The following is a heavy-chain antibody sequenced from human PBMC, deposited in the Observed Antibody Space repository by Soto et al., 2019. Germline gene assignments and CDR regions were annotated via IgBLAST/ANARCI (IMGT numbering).Heavy chain of an antibody. CDR2: ISGSGGRT. Sequence: EVQLLESGGNLVQPGGSLRLSCAASGFNFSTYAMSWVRQAPGKGLEWVSVISGSGGRTYYAESVQGRVTISRDNSKNTLYLQMNSLSAEDTAVYYCTRRSAFDYWGQGTLVTVSS. V-gene: IGHV3-23*01. J-gene: IGHJ4*02. CDR1: GFNFSTYA. CDR3: TRRSAFDY.